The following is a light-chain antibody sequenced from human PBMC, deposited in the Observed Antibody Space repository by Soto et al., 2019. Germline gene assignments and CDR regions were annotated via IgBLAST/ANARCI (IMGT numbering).Light chain of an antibody. Sequence: EIGLTQSPGTLSLSPGERATLSCRASQSVSSSYLAWYQQNPGQAPRLLIYGASSRATGIPDRFSGSGSGTDFTLTISRLEREEFAVYYCEQYGSSPLTVGPGTKVDIK. V-gene: IGKV3-20*01. J-gene: IGKJ3*01. CDR3: EQYGSSPLT. CDR2: GAS. CDR1: QSVSSSY.